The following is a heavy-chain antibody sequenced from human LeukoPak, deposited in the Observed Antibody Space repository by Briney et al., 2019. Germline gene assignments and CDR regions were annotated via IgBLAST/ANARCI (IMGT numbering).Heavy chain of an antibody. J-gene: IGHJ3*02. CDR3: ARESGDDAFDI. Sequence: GGSLRLSCAASGFTFSSYSMNWVRQPPGKGLEWVSSISSSSSYIYYADSVTGRFTISRDNAKNSLYLQMNSLRAEDTAVYYCARESGDDAFDIWGQGTMVTVSS. V-gene: IGHV3-21*01. CDR1: GFTFSSYS. CDR2: ISSSSSYI. D-gene: IGHD7-27*01.